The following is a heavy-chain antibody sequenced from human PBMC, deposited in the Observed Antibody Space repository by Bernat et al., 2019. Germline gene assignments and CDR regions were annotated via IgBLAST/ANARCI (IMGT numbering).Heavy chain of an antibody. D-gene: IGHD6-19*01. CDR2: IYYSGST. J-gene: IGHJ4*02. Sequence: QLQLQESGPGLVKPSETLSLTCTVSGGSISSSSYYWGWIRQPPGKGLEWIGSIYYSGSTYYNPSLKSRVTISVDTSKNQFSLKLRSVTAADTAVYYCASGGGWYEEAVDYWGQGTLVTVSS. CDR1: GGSISSSSYY. CDR3: ASGGGWYEEAVDY. V-gene: IGHV4-39*01.